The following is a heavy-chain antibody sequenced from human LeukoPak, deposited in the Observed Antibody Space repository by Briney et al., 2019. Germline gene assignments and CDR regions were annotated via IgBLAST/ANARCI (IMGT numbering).Heavy chain of an antibody. CDR1: GGSITSYH. J-gene: IGHJ4*02. CDR3: AGRAQTTGWSFDY. Sequence: LETLSLTCFVSGGSITSYHWSWIRQPAGKGLEWIGQIHTSGSTNYNPSLKSRVAMSIDTSKNQFSLELSSVTAADTSVYYCAGRAQTTGWSFDYWGQGALVTVSS. V-gene: IGHV4-4*07. D-gene: IGHD6-19*01. CDR2: IHTSGST.